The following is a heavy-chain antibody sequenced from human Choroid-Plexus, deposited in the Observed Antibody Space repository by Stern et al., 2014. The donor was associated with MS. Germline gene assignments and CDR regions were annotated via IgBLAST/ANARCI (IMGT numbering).Heavy chain of an antibody. Sequence: VQLVESAGGVVQPGRPLRLSCVASGFTFGSCAMHWVRQAPGKGLEWVAGVSYDGSNKYYADSVKGRLTISRDNSQNTLYMQMSSLRPEDTAVYYCAKDRQYLTYFFDHWGQGSLVTVSS. CDR2: VSYDGSNK. J-gene: IGHJ5*02. CDR1: GFTFGSCA. V-gene: IGHV3-30*18. CDR3: AKDRQYLTYFFDH. D-gene: IGHD2/OR15-2a*01.